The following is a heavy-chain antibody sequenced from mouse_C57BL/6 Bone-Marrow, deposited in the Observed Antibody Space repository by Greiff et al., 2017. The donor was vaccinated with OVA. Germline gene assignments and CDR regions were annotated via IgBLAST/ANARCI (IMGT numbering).Heavy chain of an antibody. Sequence: VQLKQSGPELVKPGASVKIPCKASGYTFTDYNMDWVKQSHGKSLEWIGDINPNNGGTIYNQKFKGKATLTVDKSSSTAYMELRSLTSEDTAVYYCARRKDYGSSRYFDVWGTGTTVTVSS. CDR3: ARRKDYGSSRYFDV. J-gene: IGHJ1*03. CDR2: INPNNGGT. D-gene: IGHD1-1*01. CDR1: GYTFTDYN. V-gene: IGHV1-18*01.